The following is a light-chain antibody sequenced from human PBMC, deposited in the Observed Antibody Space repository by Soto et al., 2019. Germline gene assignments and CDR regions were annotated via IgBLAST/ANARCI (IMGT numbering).Light chain of an antibody. V-gene: IGLV2-14*01. CDR3: SSYTSSTTYV. CDR1: SSDVGGYNY. J-gene: IGLJ1*01. Sequence: QSALTQPASVFGSPGPSSTLSCTGTSSDVGGYNYVSWYQQHPGKAPKPMVYEVSNRPSGVSNRFSGSKSGNTASLTISGLQAEDEADYYCSSYTSSTTYVFGTGTQLTVL. CDR2: EVS.